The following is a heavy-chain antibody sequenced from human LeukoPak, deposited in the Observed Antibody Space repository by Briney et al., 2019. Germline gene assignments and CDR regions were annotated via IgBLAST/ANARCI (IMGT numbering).Heavy chain of an antibody. CDR1: GFTFSSYA. Sequence: GGSLRLSCAASGFTFSSYAMSWVRQAPGKGLEWVSAISGSGGSTYYADSVKGRFTISRDNSKNTLYLQMNSLRAEDTAAYYYAKVKITMIVVVMTEYYFDYWGQGTLVTVSS. J-gene: IGHJ4*02. D-gene: IGHD3-22*01. V-gene: IGHV3-23*01. CDR3: AKVKITMIVVVMTEYYFDY. CDR2: ISGSGGST.